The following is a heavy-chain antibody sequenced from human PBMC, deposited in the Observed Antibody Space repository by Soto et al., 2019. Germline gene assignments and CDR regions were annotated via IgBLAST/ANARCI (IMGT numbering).Heavy chain of an antibody. V-gene: IGHV1-3*01. CDR1: GYTFTSYA. Sequence: QVQLVQSGAEVKKPGASVKVSCKASGYTFTSYAMHWVRQAPGQRREWMGWINAGNGNTKYSQKFQGRVTITRDTSASTAYMELSSLRSEDTAVYYCARVVSSIAARPRVPPRWGQGTLVTVSS. CDR3: ARVVSSIAARPRVPPR. J-gene: IGHJ4*02. D-gene: IGHD6-6*01. CDR2: INAGNGNT.